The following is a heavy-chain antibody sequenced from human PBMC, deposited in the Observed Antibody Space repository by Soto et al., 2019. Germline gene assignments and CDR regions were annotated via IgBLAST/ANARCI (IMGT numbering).Heavy chain of an antibody. V-gene: IGHV2-5*02. CDR3: VQSRCGGDCLGIYSSHAYNGLDV. D-gene: IGHD2-21*02. Sequence: QVTLKESGPTLVKPTQTLTLTCTVSGLSLRTTGVGVGWVRQPPGKALEWLALLYWDDDKRYSPSLRSRLTIAKDISEKQVVITMTNMDTVDTATYYCVQSRCGGDCLGIYSSHAYNGLDVWGQGTTVTVSS. CDR2: LYWDDDK. CDR1: GLSLRTTGVG. J-gene: IGHJ6*02.